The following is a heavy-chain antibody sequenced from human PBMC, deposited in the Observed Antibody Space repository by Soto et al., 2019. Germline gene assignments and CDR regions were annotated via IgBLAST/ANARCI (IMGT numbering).Heavy chain of an antibody. V-gene: IGHV3-7*01. Sequence: GGSLRLSCAASGFTFSNYWMSWVRQAPGKGLEWVANIKEDGSEKYYVDSVKGRFTISRDNAKNSLYLQMNSLRAEDTALYYCARERELYSRWGQGTQVTVSS. D-gene: IGHD1-26*01. J-gene: IGHJ4*02. CDR3: ARERELYSR. CDR2: IKEDGSEK. CDR1: GFTFSNYW.